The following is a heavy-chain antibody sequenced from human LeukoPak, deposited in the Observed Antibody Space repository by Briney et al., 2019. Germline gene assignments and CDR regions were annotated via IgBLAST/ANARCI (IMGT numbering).Heavy chain of an antibody. J-gene: IGHJ4*02. CDR3: ARGGKSELGTCDF. CDR1: GYTFSGYY. D-gene: IGHD7-27*01. Sequence: RASVKVSCKASGYTFSGYYLNWVRQAPGQGLEWMGWINPDSGGAIYAQKFQGRVTMTRDTSTNTAYMELRSLRSDDTAVYFCARGGKSELGTCDFWGQGTLVTVSS. CDR2: INPDSGGA. V-gene: IGHV1-2*02.